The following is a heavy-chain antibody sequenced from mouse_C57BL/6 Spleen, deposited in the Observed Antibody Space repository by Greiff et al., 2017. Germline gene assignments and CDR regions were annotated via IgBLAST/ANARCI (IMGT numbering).Heavy chain of an antibody. Sequence: DVMLVESGGGLVKPGGSLKLSCAASGFTFSSYAMSWVRQTPEKRLEWVATISDGGSYTYYPDNVKGRFTISRDNAKHNLYLQMSHLKSEDTAMYYCARGPGPYYFDDWGQGTTLTVAS. J-gene: IGHJ2*01. CDR1: GFTFSSYA. CDR3: ARGPGPYYFDD. D-gene: IGHD4-1*01. V-gene: IGHV5-4*03. CDR2: ISDGGSYT.